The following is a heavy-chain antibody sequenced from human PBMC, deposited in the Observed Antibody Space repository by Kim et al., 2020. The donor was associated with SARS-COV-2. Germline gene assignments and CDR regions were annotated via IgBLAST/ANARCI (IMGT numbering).Heavy chain of an antibody. CDR3: ASGPSLRNFDWLTRPGVFDW. D-gene: IGHD3-9*01. Sequence: SETLSLTCTVSGGSINSSHYYWAWIRQPPGKGLEWIGSVYYSGTTSYNPSLKSRVTMSADTSQNQFSLKLNSVTAADTAVFYCASGPSLRNFDWLTRPGVFDWWGQGTLVSVSS. CDR1: GGSINSSHYY. CDR2: VYYSGTT. V-gene: IGHV4-39*01. J-gene: IGHJ4*02.